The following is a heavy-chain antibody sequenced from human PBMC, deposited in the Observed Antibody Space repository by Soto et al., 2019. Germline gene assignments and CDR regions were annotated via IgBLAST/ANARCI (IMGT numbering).Heavy chain of an antibody. CDR2: ISGSGGST. CDR3: AKELYDSSGYYSLHFDY. Sequence: EVQLLESGGGLVQPGGSLRLSCAASGFTFSSYAMSWVRQAPGKGLEWVSAISGSGGSTYYADSVKGRFTISRDNSKNTLDLQMNSLRAEDTAVYYCAKELYDSSGYYSLHFDYWGQGTLVTVSS. J-gene: IGHJ4*02. D-gene: IGHD3-22*01. CDR1: GFTFSSYA. V-gene: IGHV3-23*01.